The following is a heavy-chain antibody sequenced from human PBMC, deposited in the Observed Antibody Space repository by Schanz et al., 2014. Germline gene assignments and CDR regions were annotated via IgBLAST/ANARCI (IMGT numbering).Heavy chain of an antibody. CDR2: MNPNSGNP. CDR1: GYTFTSYD. Sequence: QVQLIQSGAEVKKPGASVKVSCTASGYTFTSYDINWVRQAPGQGLEWLGWMNPNSGNPGFAQKFRGRVTMTRNTSMRTAYIELHILTSEDTAVYYGARGRTFDYWGQGTLVTVSS. V-gene: IGHV1-8*01. J-gene: IGHJ4*02. CDR3: ARGRTFDY.